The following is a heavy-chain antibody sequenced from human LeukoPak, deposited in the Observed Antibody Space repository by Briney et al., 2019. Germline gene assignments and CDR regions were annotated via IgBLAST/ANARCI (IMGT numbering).Heavy chain of an antibody. D-gene: IGHD6-19*01. CDR1: GFSVSSNY. J-gene: IGHJ4*02. CDR2: IYTGGTT. CDR3: ARDKLGSGYSSDFDY. V-gene: IGHV3-66*02. Sequence: GGSLRLSCAASGFSVSSNYMNWVRQAPGKGLEWVSAIYTGGTTYYADSVRGRFTISRDNSKNTLYLQMNSLRAEDTAVYYCARDKLGSGYSSDFDYWGQGTLVTVSS.